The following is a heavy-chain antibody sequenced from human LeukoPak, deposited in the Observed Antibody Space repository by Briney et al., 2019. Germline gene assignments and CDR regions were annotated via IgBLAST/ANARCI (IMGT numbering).Heavy chain of an antibody. CDR2: VSGDGSVT. CDR3: ANDITVFRGVREDYFYGMDV. CDR1: GFTFSSYA. Sequence: PGGSLRLSCAASGFTFSSYAMSWVRQAPGKGLEWVSVVSGDGSVTYYADSVKGRFTISRDNSQNTLYLQMNSLRAEDTAVYYCANDITVFRGVREDYFYGMDVWGQGTTVTVSS. J-gene: IGHJ6*02. V-gene: IGHV3-23*01. D-gene: IGHD3-10*01.